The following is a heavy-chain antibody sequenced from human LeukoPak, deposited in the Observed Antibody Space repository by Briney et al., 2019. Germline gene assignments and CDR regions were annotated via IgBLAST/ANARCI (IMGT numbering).Heavy chain of an antibody. V-gene: IGHV5-51*01. J-gene: IGHJ4*02. CDR1: GYSFTSYW. D-gene: IGHD3-22*01. CDR2: IHPGDSDT. CDR3: ARREYYYDSSGYPGAYFDY. Sequence: GESLKISCKGSGYSFTSYWISWVRQMPGKGLEWMGIIHPGDSDTRYSPSFQGQVTISADKSISTAYLQWSSLKASDTAMYYCARREYYYDSSGYPGAYFDYWGQGTLVTVSS.